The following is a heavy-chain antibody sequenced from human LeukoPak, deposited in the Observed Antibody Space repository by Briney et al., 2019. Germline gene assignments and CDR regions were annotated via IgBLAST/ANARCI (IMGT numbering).Heavy chain of an antibody. CDR1: GFIFPDSA. V-gene: IGHV1-58*01. CDR3: AADQSSDYFGDAFDV. Sequence: SVKGSCKAAGFIFPDSAVQWVRQARGQRPEWIGWIVVGRGNRNYAQEFQERVTISTDMSTNTAYMVLSSLTSEDTAVYYCAADQSSDYFGDAFDVWGQGTMVTVSS. D-gene: IGHD3-22*01. CDR2: IVVGRGNR. J-gene: IGHJ3*01.